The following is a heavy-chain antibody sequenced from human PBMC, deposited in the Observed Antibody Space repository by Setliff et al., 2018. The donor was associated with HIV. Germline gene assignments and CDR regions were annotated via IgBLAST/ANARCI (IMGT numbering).Heavy chain of an antibody. Sequence: PSETLSLTCTVSGGSISNSSSYWGWIRQPPGKRLEWIGSIYYSGSAYYNPSLKSRVTISVDTSKNQFSLKLSSVTAADTAVYYCARAPTVVTLLDYWGQGTLVTVSS. CDR3: ARAPTVVTLLDY. V-gene: IGHV4-39*01. J-gene: IGHJ4*02. CDR2: IYYSGSA. CDR1: GGSISNSSSY. D-gene: IGHD4-17*01.